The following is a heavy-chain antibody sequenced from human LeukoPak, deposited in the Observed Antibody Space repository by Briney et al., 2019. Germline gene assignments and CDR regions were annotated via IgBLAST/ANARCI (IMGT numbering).Heavy chain of an antibody. Sequence: PGRSLRLSCAASGFTFDDYAMHWVRQAPGKGLEWVSGISWNSGSIGYADSVKGRFAISRDNAKNSLYLQMNSLRAEDTALYCCAKATSPYSGSSIDYWGQGTLVTVSS. D-gene: IGHD6-6*01. CDR2: ISWNSGSI. J-gene: IGHJ4*02. CDR1: GFTFDDYA. V-gene: IGHV3-9*01. CDR3: AKATSPYSGSSIDY.